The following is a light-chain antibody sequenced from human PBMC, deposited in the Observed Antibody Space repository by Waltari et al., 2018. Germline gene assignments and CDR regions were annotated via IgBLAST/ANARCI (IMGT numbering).Light chain of an antibody. Sequence: EVVITQSPTTLSVSPGERATLPCRASHNVGTYLAWYQQKPGQAPRLLIYGASTGATGIPARFSGSGSGTEFTLTINSRQSADFAVYYCQQYNNWPLYTFGPGTKVNIK. J-gene: IGKJ3*01. CDR2: GAS. V-gene: IGKV3-15*01. CDR1: HNVGTY. CDR3: QQYNNWPLYT.